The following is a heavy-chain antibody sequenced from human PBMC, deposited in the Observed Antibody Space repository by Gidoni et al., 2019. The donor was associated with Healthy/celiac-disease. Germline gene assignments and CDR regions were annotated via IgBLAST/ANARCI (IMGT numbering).Heavy chain of an antibody. V-gene: IGHV6-1*01. D-gene: IGHD2-15*01. Sequence: QVQLQQSGPGLVKPSQTLSRTCAISGDSVPSNSAAWNWIRQSPSRGVEWLGRTYYRCKWYNEYAVTVKSRITINPDTSKNQFSLQLNSVTPEDTAVYYCARGIVEGPYYYGMDVWGQGTTVTVSS. J-gene: IGHJ6*02. CDR1: GDSVPSNSAA. CDR3: ARGIVEGPYYYGMDV. CDR2: TYYRCKWYN.